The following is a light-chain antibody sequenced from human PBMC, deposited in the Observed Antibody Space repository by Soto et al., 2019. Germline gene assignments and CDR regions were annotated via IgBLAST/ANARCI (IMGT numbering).Light chain of an antibody. CDR3: EAWDDSLNGLYV. CDR1: SSNIGNNA. CDR2: YDD. J-gene: IGLJ1*01. Sequence: QSVLTQPPSVSEAPRQRVTISCSGSSSNIGNNAVNWYQQLPGKAPKLLIYYDDLLPSGVSDRFSGSKSGTSASLAISGLQSEDEADYYCEAWDDSLNGLYVFGTETKLTVL. V-gene: IGLV1-36*01.